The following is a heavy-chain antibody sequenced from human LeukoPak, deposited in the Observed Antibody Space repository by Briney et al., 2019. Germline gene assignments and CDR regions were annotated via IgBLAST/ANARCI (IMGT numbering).Heavy chain of an antibody. J-gene: IGHJ4*02. CDR3: ARDIGDFDY. V-gene: IGHV1-46*01. CDR2: INPSGGST. CDR1: GYTFTSYY. Sequence: ASVKVSGKASGYTFTSYYMHWVRQAPGQGLEWMGIINPSGGSTSYAQKFQGRVTMARDMSTSTVYMELSSLRSEDTAVYYCARDIGDFDYWGQGTLVTVSS. D-gene: IGHD1-26*01.